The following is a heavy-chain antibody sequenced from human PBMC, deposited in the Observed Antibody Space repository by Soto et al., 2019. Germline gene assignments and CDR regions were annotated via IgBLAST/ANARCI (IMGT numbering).Heavy chain of an antibody. V-gene: IGHV1-46*01. D-gene: IGHD2-15*01. J-gene: IGHJ2*01. CDR2: INPHTGST. CDR1: GYSFTNYC. Sequence: QVQLVQSGADVKKPGTSVKVSCKAAGYSFTNYCMYWVRQAPGQWLEWMGMINPHTGSTRYAQKFQDRVTPTRVTSTTTVYMELSTLISADTAAYYCARDGGLLTASWHYDLWGPGTLVTVSS. CDR3: ARDGGLLTASWHYDL.